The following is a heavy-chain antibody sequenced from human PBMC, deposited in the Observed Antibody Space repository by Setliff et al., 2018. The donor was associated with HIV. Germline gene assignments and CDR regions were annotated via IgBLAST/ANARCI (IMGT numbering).Heavy chain of an antibody. D-gene: IGHD1-26*01. V-gene: IGHV4-59*08. J-gene: IGHJ6*03. Sequence: SETLSLTCTVSGASITSSYWTWIRQSPGRGLEYLGYIYYSGDSNYSPSLKSRLSMSLDASTSQFSLRLNSLTAADTAMYYCARHYQHSWVGVDYYFMDVWGKGTTVTVSS. CDR3: ARHYQHSWVGVDYYFMDV. CDR2: IYYSGDS. CDR1: GASITSSY.